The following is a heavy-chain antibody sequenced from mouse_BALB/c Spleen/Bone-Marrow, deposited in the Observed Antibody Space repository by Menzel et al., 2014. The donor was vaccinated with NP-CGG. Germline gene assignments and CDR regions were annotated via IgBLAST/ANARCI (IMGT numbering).Heavy chain of an antibody. Sequence: EVKLVESGGGLVQPGGSRKLSCAASGFTFRSFGMHWARQAPEKGLEWVAYISGGTSIIYYADTVKGRFTISRDNPNNTLFLQMTSLRSEDTAMYYCVRGGYYVPSYFDSWGQGTTLTVSS. CDR2: ISGGTSII. D-gene: IGHD2-3*01. CDR1: GFTFRSFG. V-gene: IGHV5-17*02. CDR3: VRGGYYVPSYFDS. J-gene: IGHJ2*01.